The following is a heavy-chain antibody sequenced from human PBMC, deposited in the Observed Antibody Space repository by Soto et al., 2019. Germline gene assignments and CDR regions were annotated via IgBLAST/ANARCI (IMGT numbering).Heavy chain of an antibody. V-gene: IGHV1-69*06. CDR1: GGTFSSHG. CDR2: IIPTFGTP. D-gene: IGHD1-26*01. J-gene: IGHJ4*02. Sequence: QVQLVQSGTVVQRRGSSVKVSCQASGGTFSSHGMAWVRQAPGQGLEWMGGIIPTFGTPTYAPKFQGRVTITADKSTNTAYMELSSLRSEDTGFYYCASERSAQDFDFWGQGTLITVSS. CDR3: ASERSAQDFDF.